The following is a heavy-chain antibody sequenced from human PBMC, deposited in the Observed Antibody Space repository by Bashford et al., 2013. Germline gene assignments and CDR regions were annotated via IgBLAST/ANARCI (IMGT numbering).Heavy chain of an antibody. Sequence: VASVKVSCKASGYTFTSYGISWVRQAPGQGLEWMGWISAYNGNTNYAQKLQGRVTMTTDTSTSTAYMELRSLRSDDTAVYYCARGAYCGGDCSSASKAGYFQHWGQGTLVTVSS. CDR1: GYTFTSYG. D-gene: IGHD2-21*02. J-gene: IGHJ1*01. CDR3: ARGAYCGGDCSSASKAGYFQH. CDR2: ISAYNGNT. V-gene: IGHV1-18*01.